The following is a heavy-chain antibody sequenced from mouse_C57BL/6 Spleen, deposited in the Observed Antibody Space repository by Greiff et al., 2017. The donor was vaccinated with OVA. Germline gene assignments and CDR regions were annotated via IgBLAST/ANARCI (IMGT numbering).Heavy chain of an antibody. Sequence: EVKLMESGGDLVKPGGSLKLSCAASGFTFSSYGMSWVRQTPDKRLEWVATISSGGSYTYYPDSVKGRFTISRDNAKNTLYLQMSSLKSEDTAMYYCARQPYDYDSYYFDYWGQGTTLTVSS. V-gene: IGHV5-6*01. D-gene: IGHD2-4*01. CDR3: ARQPYDYDSYYFDY. J-gene: IGHJ2*01. CDR1: GFTFSSYG. CDR2: ISSGGSYT.